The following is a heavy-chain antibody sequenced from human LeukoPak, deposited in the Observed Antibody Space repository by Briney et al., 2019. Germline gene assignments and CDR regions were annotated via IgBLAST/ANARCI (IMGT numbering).Heavy chain of an antibody. CDR1: GGSISSGGYY. J-gene: IGHJ2*01. CDR3: ARTISQARVTPNGYFDL. Sequence: PSETLSLTCAVSGGSISSGGYYWSWIRQHPGKGLEWIGYIYYSGSTYYNPSLKSRVTISVDTSKNQFSLKLSSVTAADTAVYYCARTISQARVTPNGYFDLWGRGTLVTVSS. D-gene: IGHD4-23*01. V-gene: IGHV4-31*11. CDR2: IYYSGST.